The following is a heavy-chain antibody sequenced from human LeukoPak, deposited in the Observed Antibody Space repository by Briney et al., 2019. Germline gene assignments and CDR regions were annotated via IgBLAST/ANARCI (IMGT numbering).Heavy chain of an antibody. V-gene: IGHV2-5*01. CDR2: TYWNDDK. CDR1: GFSLSTSGVG. Sequence: SGPTLVNPTQTLTLTCTFPGFSLSTSGVGAGWIRQPPGKALEWLALTYWNDDKRYRPSLKSRLTITKDTSKNQGVLTMTNMDTGDTATYCCALNYDFWSGQSVRGDDAFDIWGQGTMVTVSS. J-gene: IGHJ3*02. D-gene: IGHD3-3*01. CDR3: ALNYDFWSGQSVRGDDAFDI.